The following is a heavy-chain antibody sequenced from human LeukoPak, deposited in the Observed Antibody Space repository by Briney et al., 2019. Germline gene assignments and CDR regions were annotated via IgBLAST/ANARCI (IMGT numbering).Heavy chain of an antibody. J-gene: IGHJ5*02. V-gene: IGHV4-38-2*02. Sequence: SETLSLTCTVSGYSISSGYYWGWIRQPPGKGLEWIGSIYYSGSTYYNPSLKSRVTISVDTSKNQFSLKLSSVTAADTAVYYCARAFAVAGTDNWFDPWGQGTLVTVSP. CDR2: IYYSGST. CDR1: GYSISSGYY. D-gene: IGHD6-19*01. CDR3: ARAFAVAGTDNWFDP.